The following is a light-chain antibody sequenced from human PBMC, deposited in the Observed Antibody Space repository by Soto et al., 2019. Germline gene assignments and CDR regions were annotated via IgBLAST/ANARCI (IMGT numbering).Light chain of an antibody. CDR2: GAS. Sequence: EIVMTQSPATLSVSPGERATLSCRASQSVSSNLAWHQQKPGQAPRLLFYGASTRATGIPARFSGTGSGTDFTLTISSLQSEDFAVYYCQQSNKWPYTFGQGTKLEIK. V-gene: IGKV3-15*01. J-gene: IGKJ2*01. CDR1: QSVSSN. CDR3: QQSNKWPYT.